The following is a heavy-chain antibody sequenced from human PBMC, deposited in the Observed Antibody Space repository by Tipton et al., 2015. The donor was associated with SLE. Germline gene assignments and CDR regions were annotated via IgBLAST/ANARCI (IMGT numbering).Heavy chain of an antibody. CDR2: IYSGGST. D-gene: IGHD1-1*01. V-gene: IGHV3-23*03. CDR3: AKAHHLLGTYWYFDL. Sequence: SLRLSCAASGFTFSTYAMNWVRQAPGKGLERVSLIYSGGSTYYADSVKGRFTISRDNSKNTLYLQMNSLRPEDTAVYYCAKAHHLLGTYWYFDLWGRGPLVTVSS. J-gene: IGHJ2*01. CDR1: GFTFSTYA.